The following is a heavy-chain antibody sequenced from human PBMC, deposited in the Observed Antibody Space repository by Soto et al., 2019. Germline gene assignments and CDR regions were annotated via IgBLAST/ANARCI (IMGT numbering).Heavy chain of an antibody. CDR2: ISYDGSNK. D-gene: IGHD2-15*01. J-gene: IGHJ3*02. CDR1: GFTFSSYA. Sequence: GGSLRLSCAASGFTFSSYAMHWVRQAPGKGLEWVAVISYDGSNKYYADSVKGRFTISRDNSKNTLYLQMNSLRAEDTAVYYCAREGGIVAGNAFDIWGQGTMVTVSS. CDR3: AREGGIVAGNAFDI. V-gene: IGHV3-30-3*01.